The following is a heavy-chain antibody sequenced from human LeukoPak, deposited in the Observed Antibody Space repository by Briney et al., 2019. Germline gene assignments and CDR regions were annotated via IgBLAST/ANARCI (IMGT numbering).Heavy chain of an antibody. D-gene: IGHD2-8*01. J-gene: IGHJ4*02. CDR1: GYTFTGYY. CDR3: ARVHCTNDVCYLFDY. CDR2: INPNSGGT. Sequence: PGASVKVSCKASGYTFTGYYMHWVRQAPGQGLEWMGRINPNSGGTNYAQKFQGRVTMTRDTSISTAYMELSRLRSDDTAVYYCARVHCTNDVCYLFDYWGQGTPVTVSS. V-gene: IGHV1-2*06.